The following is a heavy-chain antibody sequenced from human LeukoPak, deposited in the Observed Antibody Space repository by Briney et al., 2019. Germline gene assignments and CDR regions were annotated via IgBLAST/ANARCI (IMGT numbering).Heavy chain of an antibody. D-gene: IGHD3-10*01. J-gene: IGHJ6*03. CDR1: GGSISSYY. V-gene: IGHV4-59*01. CDR3: ARGPSGDYYYYYMDV. CDR2: IYYSGST. Sequence: PSETLSLTCTVSGGSISSYYWSWLRQPPGKGLEWIGYIYYSGSTNYNPSLKSRVTISVDTSKNQFSLKLSSVTAADTAVYYCARGPSGDYYYYYMDVWGKGTTVTVSS.